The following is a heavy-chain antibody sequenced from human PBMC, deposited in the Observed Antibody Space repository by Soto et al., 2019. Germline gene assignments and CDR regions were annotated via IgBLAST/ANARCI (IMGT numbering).Heavy chain of an antibody. CDR1: GGTFSSYA. CDR3: ARADGDLYYYYYGMDV. CDR2: IIPIFGTA. V-gene: IGHV1-69*13. Sequence: SVKVSCKASGGTFSSYAISWVRQAPGQGLEWMGGIIPIFGTANYAQKFQGRVTITADESTSTAYMELSSLRSEDTAVYYCARADGDLYYYYYGMDVWGQGTTVTVSS. J-gene: IGHJ6*02.